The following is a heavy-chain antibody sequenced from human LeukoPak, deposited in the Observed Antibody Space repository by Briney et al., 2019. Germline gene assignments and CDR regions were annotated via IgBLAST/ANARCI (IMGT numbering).Heavy chain of an antibody. V-gene: IGHV3-9*01. D-gene: IGHD1-26*01. J-gene: IGHJ4*02. CDR1: GFTFDDYA. CDR3: AKGRTGSLSGSYGY. Sequence: GGSLRLSCAASGFTFDDYAMHWVRQAPGKGLEWVSGISWNSGSIGYADSVKGRFTISRDNAKNSLYPQMNSLRAEDTALYYCAKGRTGSLSGSYGYWGQGTLVTVSS. CDR2: ISWNSGSI.